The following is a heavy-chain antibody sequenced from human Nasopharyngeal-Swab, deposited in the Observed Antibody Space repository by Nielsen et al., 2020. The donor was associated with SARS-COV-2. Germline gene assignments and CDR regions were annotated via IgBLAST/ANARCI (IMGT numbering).Heavy chain of an antibody. CDR2: FDPEDGET. J-gene: IGHJ6*02. CDR1: GYTLTELS. D-gene: IGHD6-19*01. Sequence: ASVKVSCKVSGYTLTELSMHWVRQAPGKGLEWMGGFDPEDGETIYAQKFQGRVTMTEDTSTDTAYMALSSLRSEDTAVYYCATGAAVAGTPISYYYYYGMDVWGQGTTVTVSS. CDR3: ATGAAVAGTPISYYYYYGMDV. V-gene: IGHV1-24*01.